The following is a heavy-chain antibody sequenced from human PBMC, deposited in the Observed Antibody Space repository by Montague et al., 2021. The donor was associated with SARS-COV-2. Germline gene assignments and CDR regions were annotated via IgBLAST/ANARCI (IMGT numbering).Heavy chain of an antibody. J-gene: IGHJ4*02. CDR3: AKTTSTRRGFDS. CDR2: MYQSGTA. CDR1: GYSISSNNW. Sequence: SETLSLTCGVSGYSISSNNWWGWIRQPPGKGLEWIGYMYQSGTAXYDPSLKSRVTMSIDKSKNEFSLELGSVTAMDTAVYYRAKTTSTRRGFDSWGQGTLVIVTS. D-gene: IGHD3-3*02. V-gene: IGHV4-28*01.